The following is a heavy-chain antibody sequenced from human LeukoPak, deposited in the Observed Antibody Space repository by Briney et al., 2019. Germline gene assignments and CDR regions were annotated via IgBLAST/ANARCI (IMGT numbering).Heavy chain of an antibody. J-gene: IGHJ4*02. D-gene: IGHD6-13*01. Sequence: GESLKISCKTSGYSFTTYWIGWVRQMPGKGLEWMGIIYPGDSDTRYNPSFQGQVTISADKSISTAYLQWSSLEASDTAMYYCARPAYSSSWYYFDYWGQGTLVTVSS. CDR2: IYPGDSDT. CDR3: ARPAYSSSWYYFDY. CDR1: GYSFTTYW. V-gene: IGHV5-51*01.